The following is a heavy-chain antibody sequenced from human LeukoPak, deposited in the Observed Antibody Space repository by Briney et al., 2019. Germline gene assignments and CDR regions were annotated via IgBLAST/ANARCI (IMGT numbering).Heavy chain of an antibody. CDR3: ARETAMAPDY. D-gene: IGHD5-18*01. CDR2: ISGSGGTT. CDR1: GFALSNFA. Sequence: GGSLRLSCAASGFALSNFAMSWVRQTPGKGLEWVSEISGSGGTTYYADSVKGRFTISRDNSKNTLFLQMNSLRAEDTAVYYCARETAMAPDYWGQGTLVTVSS. V-gene: IGHV3-23*01. J-gene: IGHJ4*02.